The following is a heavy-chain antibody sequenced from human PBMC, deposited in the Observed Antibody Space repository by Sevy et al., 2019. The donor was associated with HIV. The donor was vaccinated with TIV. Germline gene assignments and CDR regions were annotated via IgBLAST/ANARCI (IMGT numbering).Heavy chain of an antibody. CDR3: AKDRAAMVGDAFDI. J-gene: IGHJ3*02. CDR1: GFPFSSYA. V-gene: IGHV3-23*01. CDR2: IGGSGVST. D-gene: IGHD5-18*01. Sequence: GGSLRLSCAASGFPFSSYAMSWVRQAPGKGLEWVSAIGGSGVSTYYADSVKGRFIISRDNSKNTLYLQMNSLRAEDTAVYYCAKDRAAMVGDAFDIWGQGTMVTVSS.